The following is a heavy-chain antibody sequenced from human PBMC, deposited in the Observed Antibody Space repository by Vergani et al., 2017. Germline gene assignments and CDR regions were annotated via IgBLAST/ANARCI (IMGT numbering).Heavy chain of an antibody. J-gene: IGHJ4*02. CDR1: GYTFTSYY. D-gene: IGHD3-10*01. CDR3: ARNLERITMVRGLILDY. CDR2: INPSGGST. V-gene: IGHV1-46*01. Sequence: VQLVQSGAAVKKPGASVKVSCKASGYTFTSYYMHWVRQAPGQGLEWMGIINPSGGSTSYAQKFQGRVTMTRDTSTSTVYMELSSLRSEDTAVYYCARNLERITMVRGLILDYWGQGTLVTVSS.